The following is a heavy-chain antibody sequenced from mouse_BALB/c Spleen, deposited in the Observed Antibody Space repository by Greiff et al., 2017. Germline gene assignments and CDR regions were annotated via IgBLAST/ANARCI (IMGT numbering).Heavy chain of an antibody. CDR3: ARNFNTATAWFAY. CDR2: IWSGGST. D-gene: IGHD1-2*01. Sequence: QVQLKESGPGLVQPSQSLSITCTVSGFSLTSYGVHWVRQSPGKGLEWLGVIWSGGSTDYNAAFISRLSISKDNSKSQVFFKMNSLQANDTAIYYCARNFNTATAWFAYWGQGTLVTVSA. CDR1: GFSLTSYG. V-gene: IGHV2-2*02. J-gene: IGHJ3*01.